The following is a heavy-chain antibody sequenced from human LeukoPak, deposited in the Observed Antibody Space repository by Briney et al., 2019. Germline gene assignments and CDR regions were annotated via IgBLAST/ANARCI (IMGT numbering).Heavy chain of an antibody. J-gene: IGHJ4*02. D-gene: IGHD4-23*01. Sequence: PSETLSLTCTVSGGSISSSSYYWGWIRQPPGKGLEWIGSIYYSGSTYYNPSLKSRVTISVDTSKNQFSLKLSSATAADTALYYCARHPTTTVVPDWGQGTLVTVSS. CDR1: GGSISSSSYY. CDR2: IYYSGST. V-gene: IGHV4-39*01. CDR3: ARHPTTTVVPD.